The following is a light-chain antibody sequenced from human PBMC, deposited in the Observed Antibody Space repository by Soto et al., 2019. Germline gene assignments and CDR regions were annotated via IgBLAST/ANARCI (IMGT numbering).Light chain of an antibody. CDR3: ASWDDRLGAVI. CDR1: SSNIGGTNY. Sequence: QSVLTLPPSASGTIGQKVFISCSGSSSNIGGTNYAYWYQQLPGTAPKLLMHSNNLRPSGVPERISGSKCGTAASLAISGFRSEDEAVYYCASWDDRLGAVIFGGGTKVTVL. CDR2: SNN. J-gene: IGLJ2*01. V-gene: IGLV1-47*02.